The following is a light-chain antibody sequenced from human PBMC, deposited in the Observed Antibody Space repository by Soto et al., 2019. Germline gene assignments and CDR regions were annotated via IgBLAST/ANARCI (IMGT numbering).Light chain of an antibody. Sequence: QSVLTQPPSVSGAPWQRVTISCTVSSSNVGAGYDIFWYLQIPVTAPKLLIYGTSNRPSGVPDRFSVSKSGSSASLAITGLQAEDEADYYCQSYDSSLSGYVFGTGTKVTVL. CDR1: SSNVGAGYD. CDR3: QSYDSSLSGYV. CDR2: GTS. V-gene: IGLV1-40*01. J-gene: IGLJ1*01.